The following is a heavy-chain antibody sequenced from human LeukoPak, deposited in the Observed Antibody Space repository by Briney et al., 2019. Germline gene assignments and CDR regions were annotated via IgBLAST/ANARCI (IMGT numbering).Heavy chain of an antibody. CDR2: IIPIFGTA. Sequence: SVKVSCKASGGTFISYAISWVRQAPGQGLEWMGRIIPIFGTANYAQKFQGRVTITTDESTSPAYMELSSLRSEDTAVYYCARPAEVIDGDYDAFDIWGQGTMVTVSS. D-gene: IGHD4-17*01. CDR1: GGTFISYA. J-gene: IGHJ3*02. V-gene: IGHV1-69*05. CDR3: ARPAEVIDGDYDAFDI.